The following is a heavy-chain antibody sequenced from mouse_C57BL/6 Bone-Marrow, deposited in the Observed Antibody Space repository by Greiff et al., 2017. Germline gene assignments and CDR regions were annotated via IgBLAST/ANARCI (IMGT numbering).Heavy chain of an antibody. CDR2: TFYSGIT. D-gene: IGHD2-5*01. Sequence: EVKLVESGPSLVRPSQTLSLTCTVTGFSINSDCYWIWIRQFPGNKLEYIGYTFYSGITYYNPALESRTYITRDTSKNQFSLKLSSVTTEDTATYYCARDESNPYAMDYWGQGTSVTVSS. V-gene: IGHV3-3*01. J-gene: IGHJ4*01. CDR3: ARDESNPYAMDY. CDR1: GFSINSDCY.